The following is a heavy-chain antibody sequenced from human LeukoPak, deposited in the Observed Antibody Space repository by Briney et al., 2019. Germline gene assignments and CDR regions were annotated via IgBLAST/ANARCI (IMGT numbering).Heavy chain of an antibody. D-gene: IGHD6-19*01. CDR2: ISYDGSTK. Sequence: PGGSLRLSCAASGFTFSRYGMHWVRQAPGKGLEWVAVISYDGSTKYYADSVKGRFTISRDNSKNTLYLQMNSLRAEDRAVYYCAKGSSGWPSDYWGQGTLVTVSP. CDR1: GFTFSRYG. CDR3: AKGSSGWPSDY. V-gene: IGHV3-30*18. J-gene: IGHJ4*02.